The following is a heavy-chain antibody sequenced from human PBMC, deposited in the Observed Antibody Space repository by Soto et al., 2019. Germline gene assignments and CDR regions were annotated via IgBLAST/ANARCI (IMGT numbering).Heavy chain of an antibody. CDR3: ARDNGLDYFDY. D-gene: IGHD6-19*01. V-gene: IGHV3-48*01. Sequence: EVQLVESGGGLVQPGGSLRLSCAASGFTFSSYSMNWVRQAPGKGLEWVSYISSSSSTIYYADSVKGRFTISRDNAKNSLYLQIIRLRAEDTAVYYCARDNGLDYFDYWGQGTLVTVSS. J-gene: IGHJ4*02. CDR1: GFTFSSYS. CDR2: ISSSSSTI.